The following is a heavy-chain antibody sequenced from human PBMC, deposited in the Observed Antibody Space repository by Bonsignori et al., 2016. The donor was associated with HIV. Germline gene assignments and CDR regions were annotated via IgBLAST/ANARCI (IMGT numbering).Heavy chain of an antibody. D-gene: IGHD5-18*01. CDR3: ARTYGYKYGYYDS. CDR2: CFYSGTT. J-gene: IGHJ4*02. V-gene: IGHV4-39*07. Sequence: WIRQPPGRGWSGSGVCFYSGTTFYNPSLMSRVSASMDLSKNQFSLNLNSVTAADTAIYYCARTYGYKYGYYDSWGQGALVTVSS.